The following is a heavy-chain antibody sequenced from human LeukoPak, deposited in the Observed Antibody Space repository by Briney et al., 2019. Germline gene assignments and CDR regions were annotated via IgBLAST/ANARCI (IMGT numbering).Heavy chain of an antibody. CDR1: GGSISSYY. CDR3: ARVGLYCSSTSCYGGEYNWFDP. J-gene: IGHJ5*02. V-gene: IGHV4-4*07. CDR2: IYTSGST. D-gene: IGHD2-2*01. Sequence: SETLSLTCTVSGGSISSYYWSWIRQPAGKGLEWIGRIYTSGSTNYNPSLKSRVTMSVDTSKNQFSLKLSSVTAADTAVYYCARVGLYCSSTSCYGGEYNWFDPWGQGTLVTVSS.